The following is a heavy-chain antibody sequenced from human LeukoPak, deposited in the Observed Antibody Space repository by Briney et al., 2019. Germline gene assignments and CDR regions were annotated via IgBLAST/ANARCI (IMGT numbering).Heavy chain of an antibody. J-gene: IGHJ4*02. V-gene: IGHV1-2*02. Sequence: ASVKVSCKASGYTFTDYHMHWVRQAPGQGLEWMGWINPNSGGTSYAQKFQGRVTMTRDTSISTAYMELSRLRSDDTAVYYCARDDSRDGYNALDYWGQGTLVTVSS. CDR2: INPNSGGT. D-gene: IGHD5-24*01. CDR3: ARDDSRDGYNALDY. CDR1: GYTFTDYH.